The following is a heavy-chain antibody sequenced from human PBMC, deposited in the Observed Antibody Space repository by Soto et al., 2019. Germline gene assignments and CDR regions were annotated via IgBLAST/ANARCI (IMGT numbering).Heavy chain of an antibody. J-gene: IGHJ5*02. V-gene: IGHV1-18*01. Sequence: GASVKVSCKASGYTFTSYGISWVRQAPGQGLEWMGWISANNGNTNYVQSLQGRVTMTTDTSTSTAYMELRNLRSDDTAVYFCARVIGYTYAPEGTWFDPWGQGTPVTVSS. D-gene: IGHD3-16*01. CDR2: ISANNGNT. CDR1: GYTFTSYG. CDR3: ARVIGYTYAPEGTWFDP.